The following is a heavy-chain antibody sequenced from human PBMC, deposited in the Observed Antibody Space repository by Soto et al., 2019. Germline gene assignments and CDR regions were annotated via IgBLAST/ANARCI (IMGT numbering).Heavy chain of an antibody. Sequence: LSLTCTVYGDSMRSFYWSWIRQPPGKGLEWIGNIYYSGSTNYNPSRKSRVTMSVDMSRNQVSLKLSSVTAADTAVYYCTRVGGYYGDYPNFDYWGQGALVTVSS. CDR2: IYYSGST. D-gene: IGHD4-17*01. V-gene: IGHV4-59*01. CDR1: GDSMRSFY. CDR3: TRVGGYYGDYPNFDY. J-gene: IGHJ4*02.